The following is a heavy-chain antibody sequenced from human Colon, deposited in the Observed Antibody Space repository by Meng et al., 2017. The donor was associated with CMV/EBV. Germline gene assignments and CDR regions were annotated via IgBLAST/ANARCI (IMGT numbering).Heavy chain of an antibody. Sequence: SETLSLTCTVSGDSITRNNYWNWVRQPPGKGLEWIGEISHTGITKYTPSLKSRVTISADKTKNYFSLKLISVTAADTGVYFCARSPGYWSLDYWGQGTLVTVSS. CDR2: ISHTGIT. J-gene: IGHJ4*02. D-gene: IGHD6-13*01. CDR3: ARSPGYWSLDY. CDR1: GDSITRNNY. V-gene: IGHV4-4*02.